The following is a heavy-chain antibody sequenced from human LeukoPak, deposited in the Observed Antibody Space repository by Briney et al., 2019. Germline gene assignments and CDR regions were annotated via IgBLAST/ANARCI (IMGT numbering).Heavy chain of an antibody. CDR3: ARDPSWD. V-gene: IGHV3-23*01. J-gene: IGHJ4*02. CDR1: GFTFSSYA. CDR2: ISGSGSTI. D-gene: IGHD1-26*01. Sequence: PGGSLRLSCAASGFTFSSYAMSWVRQAPGKGLEWVSAISGSGSTIYYADSVKGRFTISRDNAKNSLYLQMNSLRAEDTAVYYCARDPSWDWGQGTLVTVSS.